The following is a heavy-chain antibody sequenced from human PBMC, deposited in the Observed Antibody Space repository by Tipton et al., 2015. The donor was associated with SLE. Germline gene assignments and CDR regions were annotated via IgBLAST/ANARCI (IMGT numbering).Heavy chain of an antibody. CDR3: ARVSAAGTPDAFDI. D-gene: IGHD6-13*01. J-gene: IGHJ3*02. Sequence: TLSLTCTVSGGSISSYYWSWIRQPPGKGLEWIGYIYTSGSTNYNPSLKSRVTISVDTSKNQFSLKLSSVTAADTAVYYCARVSAAGTPDAFDIWGQGTMVTVSS. CDR1: GGSISSYY. CDR2: IYTSGST. V-gene: IGHV4-59*01.